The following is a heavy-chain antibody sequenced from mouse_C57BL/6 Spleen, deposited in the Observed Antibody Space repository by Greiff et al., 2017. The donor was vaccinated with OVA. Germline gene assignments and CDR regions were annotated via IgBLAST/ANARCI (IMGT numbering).Heavy chain of an antibody. V-gene: IGHV1-18*01. D-gene: IGHD1-1*01. CDR2: INPNNGGT. CDR1: GYTFTDYN. J-gene: IGHJ4*01. CDR3: ARWDYYGSSAMDY. Sequence: VQLKESGPELVKPGASVKIPCKASGYTFTDYNMDWVKQSHGKSLEWIGDINPNNGGTIYNQKFKGKATLTVDKSSSTAYMELRSLTSEDTAVYYCARWDYYGSSAMDYWGQGTSVTVSS.